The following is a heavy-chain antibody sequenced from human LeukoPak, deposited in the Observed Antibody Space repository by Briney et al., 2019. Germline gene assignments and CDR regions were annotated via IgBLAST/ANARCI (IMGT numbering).Heavy chain of an antibody. D-gene: IGHD3-9*01. Sequence: SETLSLTCAVSGDSLSNNHWWSWVRPSPEKGLEWIGEIHHSGSTTYNPSLKSRVTISVDKSKNQISLKLRSVTAADTAVYYCATPTYFDILSGGWGQGTLVTVSS. CDR1: GDSLSNNHW. V-gene: IGHV4-4*02. J-gene: IGHJ4*02. CDR3: ATPTYFDILSGG. CDR2: IHHSGST.